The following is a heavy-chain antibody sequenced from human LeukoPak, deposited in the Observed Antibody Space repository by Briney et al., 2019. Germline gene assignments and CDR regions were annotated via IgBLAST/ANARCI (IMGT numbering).Heavy chain of an antibody. Sequence: GGSLRLSCAASGFTFSSYGMHWVRQAPGKGLEWVAFIRYDGSNKYYADSVKGRFTISRDNSKNTLYLQMNSLRAEDTAVYYCAKDPRPVYYYDSSGYPNGYWGQGTLVTVSS. D-gene: IGHD3-22*01. CDR1: GFTFSSYG. CDR2: IRYDGSNK. V-gene: IGHV3-30*02. CDR3: AKDPRPVYYYDSSGYPNGY. J-gene: IGHJ4*02.